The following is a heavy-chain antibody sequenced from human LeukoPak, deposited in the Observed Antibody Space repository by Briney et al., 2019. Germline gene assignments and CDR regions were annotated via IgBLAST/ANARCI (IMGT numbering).Heavy chain of an antibody. Sequence: SQTLSLTCTVSGGSISSGSYYWSWIRQPAGKGLEWIGRIDTSGSTNYNPSLKSRVTISVDTSKNQFSLKLNSVTAADTAVYYCARAIVVVPAASSRYYYYYMDVWGKGTTVTVPS. CDR2: IDTSGST. CDR3: ARAIVVVPAASSRYYYYYMDV. V-gene: IGHV4-61*02. D-gene: IGHD2-2*01. J-gene: IGHJ6*03. CDR1: GGSISSGSYY.